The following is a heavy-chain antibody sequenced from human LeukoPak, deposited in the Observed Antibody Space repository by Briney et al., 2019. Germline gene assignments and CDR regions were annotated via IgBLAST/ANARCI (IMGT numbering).Heavy chain of an antibody. CDR3: AREYSYGLHFDY. CDR1: GYTFTGYY. CDR2: INPNSGGT. Sequence: ASVKVSCKASGYTFTGYYMHWVRQAPGQGLEWMGRINPNSGGTNYAQKFQGRVTKTRDTSISTAYMELSRLRSDDTAVYYCAREYSYGLHFDYWGQGTLVTVSS. J-gene: IGHJ4*02. D-gene: IGHD5-18*01. V-gene: IGHV1-2*06.